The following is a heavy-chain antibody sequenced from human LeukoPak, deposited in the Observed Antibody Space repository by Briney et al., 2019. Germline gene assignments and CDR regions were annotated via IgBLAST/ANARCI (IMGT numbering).Heavy chain of an antibody. CDR1: GGSISSSSYY. Sequence: SENLSLTCTVSGGSISSSSYYWGWIRQPPGKGLEWIGSIYYSGSTYYNPSLKSRVTISVDTSKNQFSLKLSSVTAADTAVYYCANSLGYCSSTSCYWAWFDPWGQGTLVTVSS. D-gene: IGHD2-2*01. J-gene: IGHJ5*02. CDR3: ANSLGYCSSTSCYWAWFDP. CDR2: IYYSGST. V-gene: IGHV4-39*01.